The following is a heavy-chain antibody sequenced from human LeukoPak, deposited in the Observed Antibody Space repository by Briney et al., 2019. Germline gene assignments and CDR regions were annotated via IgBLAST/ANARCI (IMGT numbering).Heavy chain of an antibody. CDR3: ECRFLEWLLYPFDY. Sequence: EASVKVSCKASGGTFSSYAIGWVRQAPGQGLEWMGGIIPIFGTANYAQKFQGRVTITADESTSTAYMELSSLRSEDTAVYYCECRFLEWLLYPFDYWGQGTLVTVSS. CDR1: GGTFSSYA. D-gene: IGHD3-3*01. CDR2: IIPIFGTA. J-gene: IGHJ4*02. V-gene: IGHV1-69*13.